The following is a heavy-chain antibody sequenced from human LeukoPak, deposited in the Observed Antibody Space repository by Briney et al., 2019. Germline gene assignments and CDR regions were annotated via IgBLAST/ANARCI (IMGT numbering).Heavy chain of an antibody. CDR3: ARHPEAARGFDY. J-gene: IGHJ4*02. D-gene: IGHD1-14*01. Sequence: SQTLSLTCAISGDSVSSNSAAWNWIRQSPSRGLEWLGRTYYRSKWYNDYAVSVKSRITINPDTSKNQFSLKLSSVTAADTAVYYCARHPEAARGFDYWGQGTLVTVSS. CDR2: TYYRSKWYN. V-gene: IGHV6-1*01. CDR1: GDSVSSNSAA.